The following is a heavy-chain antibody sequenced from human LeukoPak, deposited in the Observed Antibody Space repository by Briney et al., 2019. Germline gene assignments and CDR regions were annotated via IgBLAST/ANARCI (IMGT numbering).Heavy chain of an antibody. J-gene: IGHJ5*02. Sequence: SETLSLTCAVYGGSISGYYWSWIRQSPGKRLEWIGEISHSGSTNYNPSLNSRVTISLDTSKNQFSLKVNSVTAADTAVYYCATNRDGYPSWFDPWGQGTLVTVSS. V-gene: IGHV4-34*01. CDR2: ISHSGST. CDR1: GGSISGYY. CDR3: ATNRDGYPSWFDP. D-gene: IGHD2-15*01.